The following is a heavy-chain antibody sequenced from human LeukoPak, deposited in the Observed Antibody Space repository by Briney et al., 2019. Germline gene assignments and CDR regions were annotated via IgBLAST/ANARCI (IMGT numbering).Heavy chain of an antibody. V-gene: IGHV1-18*01. CDR1: GYTFTSYG. D-gene: IGHD1-26*01. J-gene: IGHJ4*02. CDR2: ISAYNGNT. CDR3: ARHGNALTHSEYFDY. Sequence: GASVKVSCKASGYTFTSYGISWVRQAPGQGLEWMGWISAYNGNTNYAQKLQGRVTMTKDTSTSTAYLDLQSLRSDDTAIYYCARHGNALTHSEYFDYWGQGTLITVSS.